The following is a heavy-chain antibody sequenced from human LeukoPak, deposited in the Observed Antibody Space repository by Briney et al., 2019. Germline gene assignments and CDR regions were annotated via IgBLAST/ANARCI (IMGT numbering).Heavy chain of an antibody. CDR3: ARRPVAGHFDY. CDR1: GGSISNSIYY. V-gene: IGHV4-39*01. D-gene: IGHD6-19*01. J-gene: IGHJ4*02. Sequence: SETLSLTCTVSGGSISNSIYYWGWIRQPPGRGLECIGNIFYSGSTYYNPSLQRRVTISVDTSKNQFSLKLSSVTAADTAVYYCARRPVAGHFDYWGQGTLVTVSS. CDR2: IFYSGST.